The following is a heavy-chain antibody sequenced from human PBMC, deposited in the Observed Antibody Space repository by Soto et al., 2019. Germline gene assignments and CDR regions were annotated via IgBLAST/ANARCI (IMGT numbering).Heavy chain of an antibody. CDR2: ISAYNGNT. J-gene: IGHJ4*02. CDR1: GYTFTSYG. D-gene: IGHD3-10*01. V-gene: IGHV1-18*01. CDR3: ASNLDYYGSGSYYNTYFDY. Sequence: GASVKVSCKASGYTFTSYGISWVRQAPGQGLEWMGWISAYNGNTNYAQRLQGRVTMTTDTSTSTAYMELRSLRSDDTAVYYCASNLDYYGSGSYYNTYFDYWGQGALVTVSS.